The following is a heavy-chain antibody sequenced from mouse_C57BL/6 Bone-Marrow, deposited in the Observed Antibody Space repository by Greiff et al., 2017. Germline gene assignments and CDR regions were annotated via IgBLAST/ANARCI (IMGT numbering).Heavy chain of an antibody. V-gene: IGHV5-9-1*02. J-gene: IGHJ1*03. CDR3: TRGYYGSSLYWYFDF. CDR2: ISSGGDYI. CDR1: GFTFSSYA. D-gene: IGHD1-1*01. Sequence: EVKLMESGEGLVKPGGSLKLSCAASGFTFSSYAMSWVRQTPEKRLEWVAYISSGGDYIYYADTVKGRFTISRDNARNTLYLQMSSLKSEDTAMYYCTRGYYGSSLYWYFDFWGTGTTVTVSS.